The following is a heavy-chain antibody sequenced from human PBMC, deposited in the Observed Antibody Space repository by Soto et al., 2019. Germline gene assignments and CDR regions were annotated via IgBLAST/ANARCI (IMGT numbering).Heavy chain of an antibody. J-gene: IGHJ4*02. CDR2: ISWNSGSI. CDR3: AKDLSGYDPGWVDY. D-gene: IGHD5-12*01. V-gene: IGHV3-9*01. Sequence: EVQLVESGGGLVQPGRSLRLSCAASGFTFDDYAMHWVRQAPGKGLEWVSGISWNSGSIGYADSVKGRFTISRDNAKNSLYLQMNSLRAEDTALYYCAKDLSGYDPGWVDYWGQGTLVTVSS. CDR1: GFTFDDYA.